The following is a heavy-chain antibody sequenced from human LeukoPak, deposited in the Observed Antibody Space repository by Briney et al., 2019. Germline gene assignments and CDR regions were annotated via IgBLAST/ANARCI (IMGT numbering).Heavy chain of an antibody. Sequence: NHTGSTNYNPSLKSRVTISVDTSKNQFSLKLSSVSAADTAVYYCARGSRGTVVVAASAFDIWGQGTFLTVSS. V-gene: IGHV4-34*01. J-gene: IGHJ3*02. CDR3: ARGSRGTVVVAASAFDI. D-gene: IGHD2-15*01. CDR2: NHTGST.